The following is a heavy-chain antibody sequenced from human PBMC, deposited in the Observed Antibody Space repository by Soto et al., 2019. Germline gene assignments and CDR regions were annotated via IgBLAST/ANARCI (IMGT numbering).Heavy chain of an antibody. J-gene: IGHJ4*02. V-gene: IGHV3-23*01. Sequence: EVQLLESGGGLVQPGDSLRLSCAASGLTFGSYAMSWVRQAPGKGLEWVSVISGSSGTTYYADSVKGRFTISRDNSKNTVYLQMNSLRAEDTAVYYCAKLGSGSYGLDYWGQGTLVTVSS. D-gene: IGHD1-26*01. CDR2: ISGSSGTT. CDR3: AKLGSGSYGLDY. CDR1: GLTFGSYA.